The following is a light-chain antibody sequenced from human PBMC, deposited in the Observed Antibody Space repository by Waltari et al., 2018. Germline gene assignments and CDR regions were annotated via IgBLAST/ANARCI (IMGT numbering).Light chain of an antibody. CDR2: DTS. Sequence: EIVLTQSPATLSLSPGERATLSCRASQSVSIYLAWYQQKPGQAPKLLIYDTSNRATGTPARFSGSGSGTDFTLTISSLEPEDFAFYYCQQRSNWPRTFGQGTKVEIK. V-gene: IGKV3-11*01. CDR1: QSVSIY. J-gene: IGKJ1*01. CDR3: QQRSNWPRT.